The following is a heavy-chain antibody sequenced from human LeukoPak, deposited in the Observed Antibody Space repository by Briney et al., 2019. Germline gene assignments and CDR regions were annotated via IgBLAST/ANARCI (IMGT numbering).Heavy chain of an antibody. D-gene: IGHD3-22*01. CDR3: ASPLNPAGNHYYHSTLPFDY. Sequence: SVKVSCKASGDTFSSYAISWVRQAPGQGLEWMGGIIPIFGTANYAQKFQGRVTITADESTSTAYMELSSLRSEDTAVYYCASPLNPAGNHYYHSTLPFDYWGQGTLVTVSS. CDR2: IIPIFGTA. J-gene: IGHJ4*02. CDR1: GDTFSSYA. V-gene: IGHV1-69*13.